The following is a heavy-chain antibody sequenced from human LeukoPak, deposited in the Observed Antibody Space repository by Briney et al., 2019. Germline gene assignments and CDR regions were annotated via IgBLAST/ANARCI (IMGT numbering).Heavy chain of an antibody. CDR3: ARERNDCYGSSGCVGDSYMDV. Sequence: ASVKVSCRASGYTFTSYAMNWVRQAPGQGLEWMGWINTNTGNPTYAQGFTGRFVFSLDTSVSTAYLQISSLKADDTAVYYCARERNDCYGSSGCVGDSYMDVWGKGTTVTVSS. CDR1: GYTFTSYA. CDR2: INTNTGNP. J-gene: IGHJ6*03. V-gene: IGHV7-4-1*02. D-gene: IGHD3-22*01.